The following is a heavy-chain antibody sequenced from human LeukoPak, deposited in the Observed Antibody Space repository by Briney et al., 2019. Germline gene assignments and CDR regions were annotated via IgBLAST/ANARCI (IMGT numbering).Heavy chain of an antibody. CDR3: ARSRDYYGSGSYFADAFDL. Sequence: PSETLLMISAVYGGSFIGYYWSWIRQPPGKGLEWIGEINHSGSTNYNPSLKSRVTISVDTSKNQFSLKLSSVTAADTAVYYCARSRDYYGSGSYFADAFDLWGQGTMVTVSS. V-gene: IGHV4-34*01. D-gene: IGHD3-10*01. CDR1: GGSFIGYY. J-gene: IGHJ3*01. CDR2: INHSGST.